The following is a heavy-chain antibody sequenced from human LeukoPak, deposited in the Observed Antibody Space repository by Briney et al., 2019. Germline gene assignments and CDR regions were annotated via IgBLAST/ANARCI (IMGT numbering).Heavy chain of an antibody. CDR2: ISGSGGST. V-gene: IGHV3-23*01. CDR3: AKESVRYSSSGEGQK. CDR1: GFTFSSYA. D-gene: IGHD6-13*01. J-gene: IGHJ4*02. Sequence: PGGSLRLSCAAPGFTFSSYAMSWVRQAPGKGLEWVSAISGSGGSTYYADSVKGRFTISRDNSKNTLYLQMKSLRAEDTAVYYCAKESVRYSSSGEGQKWGQGTLVTVSS.